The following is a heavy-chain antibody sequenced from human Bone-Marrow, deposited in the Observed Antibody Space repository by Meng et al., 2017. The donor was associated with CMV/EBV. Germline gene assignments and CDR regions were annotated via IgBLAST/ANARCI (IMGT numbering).Heavy chain of an antibody. CDR2: ISACKDNT. CDR1: FSTCG. CDR3: ARWTNYFDSSGLEYNWFDP. Sequence: FSTCGIGWGRQAPGQGLEWMGWISACKDNTNKAQKLQGRVTMTTDTSTSTAYMELRSLRSDDTAVYYCARWTNYFDSSGLEYNWFDPWGQGTLVTVSS. D-gene: IGHD3-22*01. J-gene: IGHJ5*02. V-gene: IGHV1-18*01.